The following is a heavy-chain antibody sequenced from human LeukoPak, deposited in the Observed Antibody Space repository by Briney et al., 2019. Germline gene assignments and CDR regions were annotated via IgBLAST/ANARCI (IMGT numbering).Heavy chain of an antibody. CDR1: GFTFSSYA. V-gene: IGHV3-23*01. D-gene: IGHD3-10*01. CDR3: ASSASQRLVRGVTLDY. Sequence: GGSLRLSCAASGFTFSSYAMNWVRQAPGKGLEWVSTLSGSGGTTYYADSVKGRFTISRDNSKNTLYLQMNSLRAEDTAVYYCASSASQRLVRGVTLDYWGQGTLVTVSS. J-gene: IGHJ4*02. CDR2: LSGSGGTT.